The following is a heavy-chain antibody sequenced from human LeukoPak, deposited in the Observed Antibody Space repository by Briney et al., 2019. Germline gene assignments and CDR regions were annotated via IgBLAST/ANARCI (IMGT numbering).Heavy chain of an antibody. J-gene: IGHJ4*02. CDR2: ISAYNGNT. V-gene: IGHV1-18*01. CDR1: GYTFTSYG. Sequence: ASVKVPCKASGYTFTSYGISWVRQAPGQGLEWMGWISAYNGNTNYAQKLQGRVTMTTDTSTSTAYMELRSLRSDDTAVYYCARIPRLYDSSGYFDYWGQGTLVTVSS. D-gene: IGHD3-22*01. CDR3: ARIPRLYDSSGYFDY.